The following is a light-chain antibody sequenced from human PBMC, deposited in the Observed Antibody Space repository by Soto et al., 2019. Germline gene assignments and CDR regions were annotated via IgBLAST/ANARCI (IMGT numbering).Light chain of an antibody. J-gene: IGKJ1*01. CDR3: QQYCSTSWT. Sequence: DIVMTQSPDSLAVSLGERATINCKSSQSVLYSSNNKNYLAWYQQKPGQPPKLLIYWASTRESGVPDRFSGSGSGTDFTLTISSMQAEDVAVYYCQQYCSTSWTFGQGTKVEL. V-gene: IGKV4-1*01. CDR1: QSVLYSSNNKNY. CDR2: WAS.